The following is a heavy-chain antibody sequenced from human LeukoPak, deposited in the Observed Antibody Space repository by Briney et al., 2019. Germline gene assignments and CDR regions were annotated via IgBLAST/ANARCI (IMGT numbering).Heavy chain of an antibody. J-gene: IGHJ5*02. CDR1: GASISSGGHH. V-gene: IGHV4-61*02. Sequence: SQTLSLTCTVSGASISSGGHHWSWIRQPAGKGLEWIGRIYTSGSTNYNPSLKSRVSISVDMSKSQFSLKLSSVTAADTAVYYCARDKGGFLYFGEYDPWGQGTLVTVSS. CDR2: IYTSGST. D-gene: IGHD3-10*01. CDR3: ARDKGGFLYFGEYDP.